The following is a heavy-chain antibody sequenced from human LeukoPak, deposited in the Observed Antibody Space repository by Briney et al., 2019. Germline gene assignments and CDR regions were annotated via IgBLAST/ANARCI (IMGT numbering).Heavy chain of an antibody. Sequence: GRSLRLSCAASGFTFSSYGMHWVRQAPGKGLEWVAVIWYDGSNKYYADSVKGRFTISRDNSKNTLYLQMNSLRAEDTAVYYCARERRSAIKSPLDYWGQGTLVTVSS. CDR1: GFTFSSYG. J-gene: IGHJ4*02. D-gene: IGHD2-2*01. CDR3: ARERRSAIKSPLDY. CDR2: IWYDGSNK. V-gene: IGHV3-33*01.